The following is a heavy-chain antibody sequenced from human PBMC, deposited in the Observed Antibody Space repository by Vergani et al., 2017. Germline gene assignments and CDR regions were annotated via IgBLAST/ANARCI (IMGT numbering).Heavy chain of an antibody. CDR2: INPNSGGT. CDR1: GYTFTGYY. D-gene: IGHD5-12*01. Sequence: QVQLVQSGAEVKKPGASVEVSCKASGYTFTGYYMHWVRQAPGQGLEWMGWINPNSGGTNYAQKFQGRVTMTRDTSISTVYMELSRLRSDDTAVYYCARDQDIVASFFXTGRQTPAYNWFDPWGQGTLVTVSS. V-gene: IGHV1-2*02. J-gene: IGHJ5*02. CDR3: ARDQDIVASFFXTGRQTPAYNWFDP.